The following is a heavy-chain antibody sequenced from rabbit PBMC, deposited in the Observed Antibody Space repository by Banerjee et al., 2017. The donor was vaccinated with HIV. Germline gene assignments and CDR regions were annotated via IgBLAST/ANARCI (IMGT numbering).Heavy chain of an antibody. Sequence: QSLEESGGDLVKPGASLTLTCTASGFDFSSGYYMCWVRQAPGKGLEWIACIYAGSSGSTYYASWAKGRFTISRTSSTTVTLQMTSLTAADTATYFCARDAGNGGAYIDNLWGPGTLVTVS. CDR3: ARDAGNGGAYIDNL. CDR2: IYAGSSGST. D-gene: IGHD1-1*01. V-gene: IGHV1S40*01. CDR1: GFDFSSGYY. J-gene: IGHJ4*01.